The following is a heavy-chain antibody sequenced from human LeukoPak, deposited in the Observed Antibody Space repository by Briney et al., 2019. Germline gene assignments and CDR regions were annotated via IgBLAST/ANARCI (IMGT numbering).Heavy chain of an antibody. D-gene: IGHD3-22*01. CDR2: IYTSGST. Sequence: SETLSLTCTVSGGSISSGSYYWSWIRQPAGKGLEWIGRIYTSGSTNYNPSPKSRVTISVDTSKNQFSLKLSSVTAADTAVYYCARAAYYYDSSGYYDAFDIWGQGTMVTVSS. V-gene: IGHV4-61*02. J-gene: IGHJ3*02. CDR3: ARAAYYYDSSGYYDAFDI. CDR1: GGSISSGSYY.